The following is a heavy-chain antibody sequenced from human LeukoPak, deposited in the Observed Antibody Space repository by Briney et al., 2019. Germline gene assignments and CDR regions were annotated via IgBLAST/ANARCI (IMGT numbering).Heavy chain of an antibody. D-gene: IGHD2-15*01. J-gene: IGHJ4*02. CDR2: ISGDGTET. V-gene: IGHV3-23*01. CDR1: GFTFSNFW. CDR3: GKRGHYSFFDY. Sequence: GGSLRLSCTASGFTFSNFWMGWVRQAPGKGLEWVSTISGDGTETFFADSVKGRFTISRDNSKSTVSLQMNSLRVEDMAVYYCGKRGHYSFFDYWGQGTLVTVSS.